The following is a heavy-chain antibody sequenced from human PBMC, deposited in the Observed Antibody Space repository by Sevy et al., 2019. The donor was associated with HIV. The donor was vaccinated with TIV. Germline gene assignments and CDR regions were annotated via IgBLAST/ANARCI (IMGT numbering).Heavy chain of an antibody. V-gene: IGHV4-59*08. D-gene: IGHD1-26*01. J-gene: IGHJ4*02. CDR2: IYYNGHI. Sequence: SETLSLTCTVSGCSITSLYWNWIRQPPGKGLEWIANIYYNGHINYNPSLKSRVTLSLDTSKNQFSLRLRSVTAADRAMYYCAGENAWGRGYSWGQGTLVTVSS. CDR3: AGENAWGRGYS. CDR1: GCSITSLY.